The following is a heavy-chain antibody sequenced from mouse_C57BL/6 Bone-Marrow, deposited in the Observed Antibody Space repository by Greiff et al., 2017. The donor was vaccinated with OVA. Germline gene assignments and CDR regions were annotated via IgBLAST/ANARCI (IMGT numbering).Heavy chain of an antibody. J-gene: IGHJ1*03. Sequence: QVQLQQPGAELVKPGASVKLSCKASGYTFTGYWITWVKQRPGQGLEWIGDIYPGSGSTNYNEKFKSKVTLPVDTSSITAYMQLSSLTSEDSAVYYCARRGYGSSYGYFDVWGTGTTVTVSS. D-gene: IGHD1-1*01. CDR2: IYPGSGST. CDR1: GYTFTGYW. V-gene: IGHV1-55*01. CDR3: ARRGYGSSYGYFDV.